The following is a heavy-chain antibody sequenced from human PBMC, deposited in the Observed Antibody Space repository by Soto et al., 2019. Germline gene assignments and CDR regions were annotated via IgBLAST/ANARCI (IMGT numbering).Heavy chain of an antibody. CDR1: GYTFSISC. CDR3: AREGPRPYYYYGMDV. J-gene: IGHJ6*02. CDR2: ISGYNGNT. Sequence: ASVKVSCKSSGYTFSISCISCVRQAPGQGLEWMGWISGYNGNTNYEQKFQDRVTMTTDTTTNTAYMELRSLRSDDTAVYYCAREGPRPYYYYGMDVWG. V-gene: IGHV1-18*01.